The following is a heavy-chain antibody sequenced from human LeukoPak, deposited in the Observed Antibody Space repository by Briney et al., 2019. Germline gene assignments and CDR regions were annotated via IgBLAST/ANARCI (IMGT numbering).Heavy chain of an antibody. Sequence: GGSLRLSCAASGFTFSSYSMNWVRQAPGKGLEWVSYISSSSSTIYYADSVKGRFTISRDNAKNSLYLQMNSLRAEDTAVYFCARKYYYDSSGYYHDYWGQGTLVTVSS. J-gene: IGHJ4*02. CDR1: GFTFSSYS. CDR3: ARKYYYDSSGYYHDY. D-gene: IGHD3-22*01. V-gene: IGHV3-48*04. CDR2: ISSSSSTI.